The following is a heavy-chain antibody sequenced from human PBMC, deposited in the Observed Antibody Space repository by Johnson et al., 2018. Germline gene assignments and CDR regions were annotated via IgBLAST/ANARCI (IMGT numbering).Heavy chain of an antibody. CDR3: ARGGNGLPYYYNGMDV. V-gene: IGHV3-23*04. Sequence: VRLVESGGGSVQPGGSLRLSCAASGFTFRDYALTWVRQAPGKGLQWVSAITDTGRSIYYGDSVKGRFTMSRDNSKNIRNLQMNSLRAEDSAFYYCARGGNGLPYYYNGMDVWGQGTTVIVSS. D-gene: IGHD3-10*01. CDR1: GFTFRDYA. CDR2: ITDTGRSI. J-gene: IGHJ6*02.